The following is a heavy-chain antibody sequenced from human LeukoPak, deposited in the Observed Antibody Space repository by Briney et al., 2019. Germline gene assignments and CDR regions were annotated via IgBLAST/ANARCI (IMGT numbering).Heavy chain of an antibody. CDR3: ARVSGRGWFDP. CDR2: INPSGGST. D-gene: IGHD3-10*01. J-gene: IGHJ5*02. V-gene: IGHV1-46*01. Sequence: ASVKVSCKASGYTFTSYYMHWVRQAPGQGLEWMGIINPSGGSTSYAQKFQGRVTMTTDTSTSTAYMELRSLRSDDTAVYYCARVSGRGWFDPWGQGTLVTVSS. CDR1: GYTFTSYY.